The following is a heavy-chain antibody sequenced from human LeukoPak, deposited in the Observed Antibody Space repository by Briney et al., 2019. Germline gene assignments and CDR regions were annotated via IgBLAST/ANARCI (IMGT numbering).Heavy chain of an antibody. Sequence: SETLSLTCAVYGGSFSGYYWSWIRQPPGKGLEWIGEINHSGSTNYNPSLKSRVTISVDTSKNQLSLKLSSVTAADTAVYYCARLPDYYSRHGAPGWGKGTLVTVS. D-gene: IGHD3-10*01. CDR1: GGSFSGYY. CDR2: INHSGST. CDR3: ARLPDYYSRHGAPG. V-gene: IGHV4-34*01. J-gene: IGHJ4*02.